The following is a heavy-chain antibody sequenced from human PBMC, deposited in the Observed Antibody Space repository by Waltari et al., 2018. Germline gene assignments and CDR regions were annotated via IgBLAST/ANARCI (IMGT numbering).Heavy chain of an antibody. CDR1: GYSISSGYY. D-gene: IGHD3-22*01. CDR3: ARLAYDSSGPDAFDI. J-gene: IGHJ3*02. CDR2: IYHSGST. Sequence: QVQLQESGPGLVKPSETLSLTCAVSGYSISSGYYWGWIRQPPGKGLEWIGSIYHSGSTYDNPSLKSRVTISVDTSKNQFSLKLSSVTAADTAVYYCARLAYDSSGPDAFDIWGQGTMVTVSS. V-gene: IGHV4-38-2*01.